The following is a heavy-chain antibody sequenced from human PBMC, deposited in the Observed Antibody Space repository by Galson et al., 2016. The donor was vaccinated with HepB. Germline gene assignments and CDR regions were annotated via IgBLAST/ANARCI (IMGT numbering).Heavy chain of an antibody. V-gene: IGHV3-23*01. CDR3: VQGSTAPAV. CDR1: GFTFNNYG. D-gene: IGHD2-2*01. J-gene: IGHJ6*04. CDR2: ISRSGDST. Sequence: SLRLSCAASGFTFNNYGMTWVRQAPGKGLEGVSSISRSGDSTDYADSVKGRFIISRDNTKNTLSLQMDSLRAEDTAVYYCVQGSTAPAVWGKGTTVTVSS.